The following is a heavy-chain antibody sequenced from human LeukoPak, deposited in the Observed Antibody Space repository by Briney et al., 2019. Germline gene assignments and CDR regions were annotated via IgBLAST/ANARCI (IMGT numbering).Heavy chain of an antibody. Sequence: PSETLSLTCTLSGGSISGFFWTWIRQPPGMGLEWIGYSPDSGNTNYHPSLKSRVTILVDTSKKQISLKLTSVTTADTAVYYCARGGVPHTLGYWGQGTLVTVSS. CDR3: ARGGVPHTLGY. J-gene: IGHJ4*02. CDR1: GGSISGFF. D-gene: IGHD2-8*02. CDR2: SPDSGNT. V-gene: IGHV4-59*01.